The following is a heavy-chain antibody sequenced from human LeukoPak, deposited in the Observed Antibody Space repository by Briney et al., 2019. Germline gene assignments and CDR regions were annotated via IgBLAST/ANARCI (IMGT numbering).Heavy chain of an antibody. CDR2: IYYSGST. V-gene: IGHV4-39*07. Sequence: SETLSLTCTVSGGSISSSSYYWGWIRQPPGKGLEWIGSIYYSGSTYYTPSLKSRVTISVDTSKNQFSLKLSSVPAADTAVYYCARAHYDFWTGYYYYYMDVWGKGTTVTVSS. CDR1: GGSISSSSYY. J-gene: IGHJ6*03. CDR3: ARAHYDFWTGYYYYYMDV. D-gene: IGHD3-3*01.